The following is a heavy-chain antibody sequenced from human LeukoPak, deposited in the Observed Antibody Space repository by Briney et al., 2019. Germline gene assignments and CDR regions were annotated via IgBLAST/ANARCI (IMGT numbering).Heavy chain of an antibody. CDR2: ISAYNGNT. CDR1: GYTFTNYG. Sequence: ASVKVSCKASGYTFTNYGINWVRQAPGQGLEWMGWISAYNGNTDYAQKPQDRVTMTTDTSTSTAYMELRSLRSDDTAVYYCARDKAGATFWGQGTLVTVSS. D-gene: IGHD1-26*01. J-gene: IGHJ4*02. V-gene: IGHV1-18*01. CDR3: ARDKAGATF.